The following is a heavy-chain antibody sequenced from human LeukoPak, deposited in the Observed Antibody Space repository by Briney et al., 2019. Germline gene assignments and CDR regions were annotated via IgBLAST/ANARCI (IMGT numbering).Heavy chain of an antibody. D-gene: IGHD5-12*01. CDR2: ISSSGSTI. CDR1: GFTFSDYY. V-gene: IGHV3-11*04. Sequence: PGGSLRLSCAASGFTFSDYYMNWIRQAPGKGLEWVSYISSSGSTIYYADSVKGRFTISRDNAKNSLYLQMNSLRAEDTAVYYCARGRRIVATINPYYFDYWGQGTLVTVSS. CDR3: ARGRRIVATINPYYFDY. J-gene: IGHJ4*02.